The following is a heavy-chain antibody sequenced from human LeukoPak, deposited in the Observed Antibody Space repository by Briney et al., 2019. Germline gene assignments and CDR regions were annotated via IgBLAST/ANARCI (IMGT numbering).Heavy chain of an antibody. CDR2: ISNNGGYT. CDR1: GFTFSSSA. J-gene: IGHJ4*02. Sequence: GGSLRLSCAASGFTFSSSAMSWVRQAAGKGLEWVSAISNNGGYTYYADSVQGRFTISRDNSKSTLCLQMNSLRAEDTAVYYCAKQLGYCSDGSCYFPYWGQGTLVAVSS. CDR3: AKQLGYCSDGSCYFPY. V-gene: IGHV3-23*01. D-gene: IGHD2-15*01.